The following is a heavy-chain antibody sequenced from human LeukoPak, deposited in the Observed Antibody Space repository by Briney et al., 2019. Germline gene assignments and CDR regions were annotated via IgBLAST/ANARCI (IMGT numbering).Heavy chain of an antibody. CDR2: VNDNGANT. D-gene: IGHD4-17*01. J-gene: IGHJ5*02. CDR3: AKTTGGWFDP. CDR1: GFTFSKDG. Sequence: GASLRLFCAASGFTFSKDGMSWVRQAPGKGLEWVSTVNDNGANTHYADSVKGRFTISRDNSRNTLYLHMTSLRPDDTAVYYCAKTTGGWFDPWGQGILVTVSS. V-gene: IGHV3-23*01.